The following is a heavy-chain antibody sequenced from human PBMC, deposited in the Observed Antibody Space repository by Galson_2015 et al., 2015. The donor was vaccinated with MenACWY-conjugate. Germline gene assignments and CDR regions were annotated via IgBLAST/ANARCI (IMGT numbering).Heavy chain of an antibody. CDR2: LSGSGDKT. CDR3: AKAQSIGWYDGYNYFDP. D-gene: IGHD6-19*01. Sequence: SLRLSCAASGFTFSNYAMGWVRQASGKGLEWVSGLSGSGDKTFYEESVKGRFTISRDNSKNTLHLQMSSLRAEDTAVYYCAKAQSIGWYDGYNYFDPWGQGALVTVSS. CDR1: GFTFSNYA. J-gene: IGHJ5*02. V-gene: IGHV3-23*01.